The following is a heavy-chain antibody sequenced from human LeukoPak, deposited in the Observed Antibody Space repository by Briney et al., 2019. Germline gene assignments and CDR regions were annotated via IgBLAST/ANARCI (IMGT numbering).Heavy chain of an antibody. D-gene: IGHD3-22*01. CDR2: IYYSGST. Sequence: SETLSLTCTVSGGPISSSSYYWGWIRQPPGKGLEWIGSIYYSGSTYYNPSLKSRVTISVDTSKNQFSLKLSSVTAADTAVYYCARPNYYDSSGYYYDRTWFDPWGQGTLVTVSS. V-gene: IGHV4-39*01. CDR3: ARPNYYDSSGYYYDRTWFDP. J-gene: IGHJ5*02. CDR1: GGPISSSSYY.